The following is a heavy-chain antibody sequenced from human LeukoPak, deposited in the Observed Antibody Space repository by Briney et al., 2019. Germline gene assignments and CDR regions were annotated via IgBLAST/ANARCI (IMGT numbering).Heavy chain of an antibody. CDR3: VREDGGIDY. J-gene: IGHJ4*02. CDR2: IYYSGST. V-gene: IGHV4-39*07. D-gene: IGHD1-14*01. CDR1: GGSISSSSYY. Sequence: SETLSLTCTVSGGSISSSSYYWGWIRQPPGKGLQWIGTIYYSGSTYYNPSLKSRVTISVDTSKNQFSLKLSSVTAADTAVYYCVREDGGIDYWGQGTLVIVSS.